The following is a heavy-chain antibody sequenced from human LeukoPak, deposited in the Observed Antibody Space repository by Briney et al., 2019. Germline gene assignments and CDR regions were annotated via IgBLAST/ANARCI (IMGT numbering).Heavy chain of an antibody. Sequence: ASVKVSCKVSGYTLTELSMHWVRQAPGKGLEWMGGFDPEDGETIYAQKFQGRVTMTRDTSTSTVYMELSSLRSEDTAVYYCARGRGYNHGPNDYWGLGTLVTVSS. J-gene: IGHJ4*02. CDR1: GYTLTELS. V-gene: IGHV1-24*01. CDR3: ARGRGYNHGPNDY. D-gene: IGHD5-24*01. CDR2: FDPEDGET.